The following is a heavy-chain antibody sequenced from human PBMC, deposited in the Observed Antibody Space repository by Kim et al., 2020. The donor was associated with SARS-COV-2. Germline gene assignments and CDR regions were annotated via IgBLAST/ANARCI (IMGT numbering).Heavy chain of an antibody. Sequence: RFTISRDNAKNTLYLQMNSLRAEDTAVYYCARGLVYSSSWYAEYYYGMDVWGQGTTVTVSS. J-gene: IGHJ6*02. V-gene: IGHV3-74*01. D-gene: IGHD6-13*01. CDR3: ARGLVYSSSWYAEYYYGMDV.